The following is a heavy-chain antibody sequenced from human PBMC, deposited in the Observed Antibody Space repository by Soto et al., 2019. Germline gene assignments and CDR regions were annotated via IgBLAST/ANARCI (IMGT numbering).Heavy chain of an antibody. CDR3: AKDESDSSGYYFVSDY. V-gene: IGHV3-23*01. Sequence: EVQLLESGGGLVQPGGSLRLSCAASGFTFSSYAMSWVRQAPGKGLEWVSAISGSGGSTYYADSVKGRFTISRDNSKNTLYPQMNSLRAEDTAVYYCAKDESDSSGYYFVSDYWGQGTLVTVSS. J-gene: IGHJ4*02. CDR1: GFTFSSYA. CDR2: ISGSGGST. D-gene: IGHD3-22*01.